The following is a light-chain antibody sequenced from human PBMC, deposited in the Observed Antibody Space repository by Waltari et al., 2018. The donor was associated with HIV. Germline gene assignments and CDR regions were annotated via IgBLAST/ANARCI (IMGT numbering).Light chain of an antibody. CDR3: SSYTRRGTVV. CDR1: SSDIGYYDY. CDR2: EVT. Sequence: QSALTQPASVSGSPGQSIVLPCTGRSSDIGYYDYVSWYQQYPVQAPKALIDEVTSRPSGTSSRFSGSKSATTAFLAISKLQTDDEADYFCSSYTRRGTVVFGGGTRLTVL. V-gene: IGLV2-14*01. J-gene: IGLJ2*01.